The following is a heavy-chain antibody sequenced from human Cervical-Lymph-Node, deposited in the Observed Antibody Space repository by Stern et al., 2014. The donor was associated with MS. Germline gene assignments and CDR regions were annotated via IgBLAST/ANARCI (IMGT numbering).Heavy chain of an antibody. Sequence: QVQLQESGPGLVKPSETLSLTCTVSGASVSSGSYYWGWIRQSPGKRLEWIGYVYYTGTPYSNPSLSSRVTLSIDTSNNHFFLNLPSVTATDTAVYYCARHDQFLGGMDVWGQGTTVTVSS. D-gene: IGHD3-3*01. CDR1: GASVSSGSYY. CDR2: VYYTGTP. CDR3: ARHDQFLGGMDV. V-gene: IGHV4-39*01. J-gene: IGHJ6*02.